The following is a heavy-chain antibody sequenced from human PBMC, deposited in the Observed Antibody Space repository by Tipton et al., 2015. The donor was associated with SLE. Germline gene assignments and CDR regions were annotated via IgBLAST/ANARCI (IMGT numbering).Heavy chain of an antibody. D-gene: IGHD6-19*01. CDR1: GGSISDSSHY. J-gene: IGHJ4*02. Sequence: TLSLTCTVSGGSISDSSHYWVWIRQSPGKGLEWVGGIYHDWSTYYNVALNSRATISIDASKNQFSLSLRSVTAADTAVHWCARLDSGWLYFDYWGQGTLVTVSS. CDR3: ARLDSGWLYFDY. V-gene: IGHV4-39*07. CDR2: IYHDWST.